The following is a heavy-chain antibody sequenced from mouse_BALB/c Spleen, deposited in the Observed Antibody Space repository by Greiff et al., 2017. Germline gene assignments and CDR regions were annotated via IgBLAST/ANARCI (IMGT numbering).Heavy chain of an antibody. D-gene: IGHD2-4*01. CDR1: GYTFTSYW. Sequence: VQLQQPGAELVKPGASVKLSCKASGYTFTSYWMHWVKQRPGQGLEWIGYINPSTGYTEYNQKFKDKATLTADKSSSTAYMQLSSLTSEDSAVYYCGMITARWFAYWGAGTTVTVSA. J-gene: IGHJ3*01. V-gene: IGHV1-7*01. CDR3: GMITARWFAY. CDR2: INPSTGYT.